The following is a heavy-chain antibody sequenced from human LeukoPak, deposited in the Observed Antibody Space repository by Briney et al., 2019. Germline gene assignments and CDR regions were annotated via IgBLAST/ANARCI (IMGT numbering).Heavy chain of an antibody. CDR3: ARDLPYYYDSSGFDY. V-gene: IGHV3-21*01. CDR1: GFTFSSYS. CDR2: ISSSSSYI. J-gene: IGHJ4*02. D-gene: IGHD3-22*01. Sequence: AGGSLRLSCAASGFTFSSYSMNWVRQAPGKGLDWVSSISSSSSYIYYADSVKGRFTISRDNAKNSLYLQMNSLRAEDTAVYYCARDLPYYYDSSGFDYWGQGTLVTVSS.